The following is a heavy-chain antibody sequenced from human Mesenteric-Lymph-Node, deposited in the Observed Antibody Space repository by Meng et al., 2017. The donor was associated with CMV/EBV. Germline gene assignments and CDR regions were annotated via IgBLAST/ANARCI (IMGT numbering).Heavy chain of an antibody. CDR1: GYTFTSYG. CDR3: ARSGIAVAGHYFDY. J-gene: IGHJ4*02. Sequence: ASVKVSCKASGYTFTSYGISWVRQAPGQGLEWMGWISAYNGNTNYAQKFQGRVTITADKSTRTAYMELSSLRSEDTAVYYCARSGIAVAGHYFDYWGQGTLVTVSS. V-gene: IGHV1-18*01. D-gene: IGHD6-19*01. CDR2: ISAYNGNT.